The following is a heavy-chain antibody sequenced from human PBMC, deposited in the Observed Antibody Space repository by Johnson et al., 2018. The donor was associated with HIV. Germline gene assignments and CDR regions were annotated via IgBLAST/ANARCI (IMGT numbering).Heavy chain of an antibody. D-gene: IGHD3-10*01. CDR3: ASAPSGGVSLPDAFDI. CDR1: GFTFSSYA. Sequence: VQLVESGGGLVKPGGSLRLSCAASGFTFSSYAMHWVRQAPGKGLEWVAVISYDGSTIYYADSVKGRFTISRDNAKNSLYLQMNSLRAEDTAVYYCASAPSGGVSLPDAFDIWGQGTMVTVSS. CDR2: ISYDGSTI. J-gene: IGHJ3*02. V-gene: IGHV3-30*04.